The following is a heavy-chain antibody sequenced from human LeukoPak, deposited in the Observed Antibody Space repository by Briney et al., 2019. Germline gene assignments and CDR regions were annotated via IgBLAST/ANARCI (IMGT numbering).Heavy chain of an antibody. CDR3: ARGITIFGVVQTLYYMDV. J-gene: IGHJ6*03. D-gene: IGHD3-3*01. CDR2: INPNSGGT. V-gene: IGHV1-2*02. CDR1: GYTFTGYY. Sequence: ASVKVSCKASGYTFTGYYMHWVRQAPGQGLEWMGWINPNSGGTNYAQKFQGRVTMTRDTSISTAYMELSRLRSDDTAVYYCARGITIFGVVQTLYYMDVWGKGTTVTVSS.